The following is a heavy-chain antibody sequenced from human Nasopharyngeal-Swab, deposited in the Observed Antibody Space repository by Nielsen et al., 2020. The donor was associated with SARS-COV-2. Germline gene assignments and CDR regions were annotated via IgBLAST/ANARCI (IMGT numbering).Heavy chain of an antibody. J-gene: IGHJ4*02. D-gene: IGHD2-2*01. Sequence: WVRQAPGQGLEWMGWINTNTGNPTYAQGLTGHFVFSLDTSVSTAYLQISSLKAEDTAVYYCARVRCTRSSCFVDYWGQGTLVTVSS. V-gene: IGHV7-4-1*02. CDR2: INTNTGNP. CDR3: ARVRCTRSSCFVDY.